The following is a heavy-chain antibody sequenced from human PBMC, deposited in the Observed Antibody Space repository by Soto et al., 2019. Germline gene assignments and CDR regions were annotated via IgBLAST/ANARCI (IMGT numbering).Heavy chain of an antibody. CDR2: IYYSGST. Sequence: SETLSLTCTVSGGSISSYYWSWIRQPPGKGLEWIGYIYYSGSTNYNPSLKSRVTISVDTSKNQFSLKLYFVTAADTAVYYCATGQGYYGGSGLTYNWFDPWGQGSRVSGSA. V-gene: IGHV4-59*01. J-gene: IGHJ5*02. CDR3: ATGQGYYGGSGLTYNWFDP. D-gene: IGHD3-22*01. CDR1: GGSISSYY.